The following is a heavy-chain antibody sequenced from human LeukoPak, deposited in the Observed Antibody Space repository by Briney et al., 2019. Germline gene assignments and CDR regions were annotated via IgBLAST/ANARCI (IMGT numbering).Heavy chain of an antibody. J-gene: IGHJ5*02. V-gene: IGHV3-23*01. D-gene: IGHD3-9*01. CDR1: GFTFSSYA. CDR3: ARTKLGYDILTGYYKEPYNWFDP. CDR2: ISGSGGST. Sequence: SGGSLRLSCAASGFTFSSYAMSWVRQAPGKGLEWVSAISGSGGSTYYADSVKGRFTISRDNSKNTLYLQMNSLRAEDTAVYYCARTKLGYDILTGYYKEPYNWFDPWGQGTLVTVSS.